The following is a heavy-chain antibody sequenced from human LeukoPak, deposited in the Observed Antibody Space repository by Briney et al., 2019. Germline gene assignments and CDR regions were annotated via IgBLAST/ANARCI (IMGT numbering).Heavy chain of an antibody. D-gene: IGHD3-10*01. CDR2: INHSGST. J-gene: IGHJ4*02. CDR1: GGSFSGYY. Sequence: SETLSLTCAVYGGSFSGYYWSWLRQPPGKGLEWIGEINHSGSTNYNPSVKSRVTISVDTSKNQFSLKLSSVTAADTAVYCCARSLSGYYGSGSYRYWGQGTLVTVSS. V-gene: IGHV4-34*01. CDR3: ARSLSGYYGSGSYRY.